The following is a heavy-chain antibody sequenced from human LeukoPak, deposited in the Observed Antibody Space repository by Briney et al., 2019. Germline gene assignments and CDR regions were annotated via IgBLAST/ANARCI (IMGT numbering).Heavy chain of an antibody. D-gene: IGHD3-3*01. Sequence: QTGGSLRLSCAASGFTFSSYAMSWVRQAPGKGLEWVSAISGSGGSTYYADSVKGRFTISRDNSKNTLYLQMNSLKTEDTAVYYCTTLKYDFWSGYYLDYWGQGTLVTVSS. V-gene: IGHV3-23*01. J-gene: IGHJ4*02. CDR3: TTLKYDFWSGYYLDY. CDR2: ISGSGGST. CDR1: GFTFSSYA.